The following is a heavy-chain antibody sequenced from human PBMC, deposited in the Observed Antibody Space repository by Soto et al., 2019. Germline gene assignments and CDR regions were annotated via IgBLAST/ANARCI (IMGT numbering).Heavy chain of an antibody. V-gene: IGHV4-31*03. CDR2: IFNSGTT. D-gene: IGHD1-26*01. J-gene: IGHJ4*02. CDR1: GASTVSHYH. Sequence: QVQLQESGPGLVKPSQTLSLTCSDSGASTVSHYHWTWIRQPPGKGLAWMGYIFNSGTTFYNPSLTSRLSISMDTSGNHFSLELRSVTAADTAVYYCALALGPTTGLDYWGQGTLVTVSS. CDR3: ALALGPTTGLDY.